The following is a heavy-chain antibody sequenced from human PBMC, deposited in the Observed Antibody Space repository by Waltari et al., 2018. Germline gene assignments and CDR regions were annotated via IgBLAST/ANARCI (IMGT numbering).Heavy chain of an antibody. J-gene: IGHJ4*02. D-gene: IGHD3-22*01. CDR2: LIPIFVTA. CDR3: ARFQQVYASSVYYGY. Sequence: QVQLVQSGAEVKKPGSSVKVSCKASGGTFSSYAISGVRQAPGQGLEWMGGLIPIFVTANSAHKSQGSVTITTYESTSTAYIVLSSLRSEDTAVYYCARFQQVYASSVYYGYWRQGSLVTFSS. CDR1: GGTFSSYA. V-gene: IGHV1-69*05.